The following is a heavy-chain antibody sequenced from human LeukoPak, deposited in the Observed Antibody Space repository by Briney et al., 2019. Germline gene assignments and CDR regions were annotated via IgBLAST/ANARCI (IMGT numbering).Heavy chain of an antibody. CDR1: GYTFTGYY. V-gene: IGHV1-2*02. D-gene: IGHD3-9*01. CDR2: INPKSGGT. J-gene: IGHJ5*02. Sequence: ASVKVSCKASGYTFTGYYMHLVRQAPGQGLEWMGWINPKSGGTNYAQKFQGRVTMTRDTSISTAYMELSRLRSDDTAVYYCARDLGLTGYYNNWFDPWGQGTLVTVSS. CDR3: ARDLGLTGYYNNWFDP.